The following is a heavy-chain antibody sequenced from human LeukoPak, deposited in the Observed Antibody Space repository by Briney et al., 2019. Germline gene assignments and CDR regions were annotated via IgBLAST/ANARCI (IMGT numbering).Heavy chain of an antibody. CDR1: GGSISSYY. CDR3: ARDPPSGSNAFDI. D-gene: IGHD3-22*01. J-gene: IGHJ3*02. V-gene: IGHV4-59*01. Sequence: SETLSLTCTVSGGSISSYYWSWIRQPPGEGLEWIGCIYYSGSTNYNPSLKSRVTISVDTSKNQFSLKLSSVTAADTAVYYCARDPPSGSNAFDIWGQGTMVTVSS. CDR2: IYYSGST.